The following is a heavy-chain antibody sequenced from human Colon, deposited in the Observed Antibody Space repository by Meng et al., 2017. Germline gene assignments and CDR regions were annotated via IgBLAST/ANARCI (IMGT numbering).Heavy chain of an antibody. CDR3: ARGEEGDT. CDR1: GYTFTRYP. Sequence: VQLVQSGAEVKKPGASVKVSCKTSGYTFTRYPIHWVRQAPGLRLEWMGLISAGNGNTKYSQKFQGRVIITRDTSASTSYMEFSGLTSGDTAVYYCARGEEGDTWGQGTLVTVSS. V-gene: IGHV1-3*01. D-gene: IGHD3-10*01. CDR2: ISAGNGNT. J-gene: IGHJ4*02.